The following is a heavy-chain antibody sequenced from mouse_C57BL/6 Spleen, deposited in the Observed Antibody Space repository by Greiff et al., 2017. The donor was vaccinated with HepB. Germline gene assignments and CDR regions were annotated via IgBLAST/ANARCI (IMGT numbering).Heavy chain of an antibody. CDR1: GYTFTSYW. D-gene: IGHD3-3*01. CDR2: IDPSDSYT. Sequence: QVQLQQSGAELVMPGASVKLSCKASGYTFTSYWMHWVKQRPGQGLEWIGEIDPSDSYTNYNQKFKGKSTLTVDKSSSTAYMQLSSLTSEDSAVYYCARGDNWYFDVWGTGTTVTVSS. J-gene: IGHJ1*03. CDR3: ARGDNWYFDV. V-gene: IGHV1-69*01.